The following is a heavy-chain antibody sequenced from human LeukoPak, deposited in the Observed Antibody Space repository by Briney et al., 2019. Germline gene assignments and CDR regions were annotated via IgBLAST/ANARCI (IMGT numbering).Heavy chain of an antibody. D-gene: IGHD6-6*01. V-gene: IGHV3-30*18. CDR1: GFTFSSYG. CDR2: ISYDGSKK. Sequence: GGSLRLSCAASGFTFSSYGMHWVRQAPGKGLEWVAVISYDGSKKYYVDSAKGRSTISRDNSKKMVYLEMNSLRVEDTALYYCVKSRGPYSSSSGYGMDVWGQGTTVIVSS. CDR3: VKSRGPYSSSSGYGMDV. J-gene: IGHJ6*02.